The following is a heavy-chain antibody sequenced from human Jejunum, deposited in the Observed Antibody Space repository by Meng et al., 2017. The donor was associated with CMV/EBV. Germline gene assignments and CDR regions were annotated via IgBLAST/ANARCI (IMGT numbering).Heavy chain of an antibody. CDR2: IRYDGSDR. Sequence: VRLGGSGGGVVQPGGSLRLSCAASGFNFNINNMHWVRQAPGKGLEWVAFIRYDGSDRWYAESMKGRFSISRDNSKNSLYLQMNSLGPDDTAIYYCAKDGTKYGMDVWGQGTMVTVSS. V-gene: IGHV3-30*02. CDR3: AKDGTKYGMDV. D-gene: IGHD1-26*01. J-gene: IGHJ6*02. CDR1: GFNFNINN.